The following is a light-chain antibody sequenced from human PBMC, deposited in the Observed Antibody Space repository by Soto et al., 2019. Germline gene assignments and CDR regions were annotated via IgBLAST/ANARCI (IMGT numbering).Light chain of an antibody. CDR3: QQYGGSPYT. Sequence: EIVLTQSPGTLSLSLGERATLSCRASQSVSSSYLAWYQQKPGQAPRLLIYGASSRATGIPDRFSGSGSGTDFTLTISRLEPEDFAVYYCQQYGGSPYTFGQGTKLEIK. CDR1: QSVSSSY. V-gene: IGKV3-20*01. CDR2: GAS. J-gene: IGKJ2*01.